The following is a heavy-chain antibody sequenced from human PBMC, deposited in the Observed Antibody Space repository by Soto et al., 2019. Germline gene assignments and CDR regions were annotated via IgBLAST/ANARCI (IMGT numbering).Heavy chain of an antibody. Sequence: SETLSLTCSVSGGSISSGYWTWIRQPPGKGLEWIGYIYYGGSINYNPTLKSRVIISVDTAKNQFSLRLSSVSAADTAVYYCTGAYYDVSGYSLDPWGQGTSVTVSS. CDR2: IYYGGSI. CDR3: TGAYYDVSGYSLDP. V-gene: IGHV4-59*01. CDR1: GGSISSGY. D-gene: IGHD3-22*01. J-gene: IGHJ5*02.